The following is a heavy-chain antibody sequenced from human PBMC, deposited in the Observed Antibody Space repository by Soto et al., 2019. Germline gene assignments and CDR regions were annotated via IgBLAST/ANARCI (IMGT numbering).Heavy chain of an antibody. CDR1: GFTFSSYG. V-gene: IGHV3-30*03. D-gene: IGHD6-19*01. J-gene: IGHJ2*01. CDR2: ISYDGSNK. Sequence: QVQLVEAGGGVVQPGRSLRLSCAACGFTFSSYGMHWVRQAPGQGLEWVAVISYDGSNKYYADSVKGRFTISRDNSKNTLYMQMNSLRAEDMTVYYCATTGYSSCWYDWYFDLWGRGTMVTVSS. CDR3: ATTGYSSCWYDWYFDL.